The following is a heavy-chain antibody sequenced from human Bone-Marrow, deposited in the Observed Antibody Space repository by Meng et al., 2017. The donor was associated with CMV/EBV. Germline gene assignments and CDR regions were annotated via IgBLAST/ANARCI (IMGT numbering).Heavy chain of an antibody. Sequence: LSLSCAASGFTFSSYAMHWVRQAPGRGLEWVAVISYDGSNKYYADSVKGRFTISRDNSKNTLYLQMNSLRAEDTAVYYCASTGYFDYWGQGTLVTVSS. CDR2: ISYDGSNK. CDR3: ASTGYFDY. CDR1: GFTFSSYA. J-gene: IGHJ4*02. D-gene: IGHD4-11*01. V-gene: IGHV3-30-3*01.